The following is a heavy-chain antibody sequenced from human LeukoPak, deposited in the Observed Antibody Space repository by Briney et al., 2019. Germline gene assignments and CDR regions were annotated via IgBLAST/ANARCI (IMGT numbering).Heavy chain of an antibody. J-gene: IGHJ3*02. D-gene: IGHD6-19*01. CDR1: GFTFSRSW. Sequence: GGSLRLSCAASGFTFSRSWMSWVRQAPGKGLEWVSHISGSGGSTYYADSVKGRFTISRDNSKNTLYLQMNSLRAEDTAVYYCANDLKQWLPSGGDAFDIWGQGTMVTVSS. CDR2: ISGSGGST. CDR3: ANDLKQWLPSGGDAFDI. V-gene: IGHV3-23*01.